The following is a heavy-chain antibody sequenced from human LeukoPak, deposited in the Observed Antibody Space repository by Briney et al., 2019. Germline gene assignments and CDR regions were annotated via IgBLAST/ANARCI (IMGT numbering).Heavy chain of an antibody. CDR2: IKQDGSEK. J-gene: IGHJ4*02. Sequence: GGSLRLSCAASGFTFSSYWMSWVRQAPGKGLEWVANIKQDGSEKYYVDSVKGRFTISRDNAKNSLYLQMNSLRAEDTAVYYCAKDEFSYSSSWSDPYDYWGQGTLVTVSS. D-gene: IGHD6-13*01. CDR3: AKDEFSYSSSWSDPYDY. V-gene: IGHV3-7*03. CDR1: GFTFSSYW.